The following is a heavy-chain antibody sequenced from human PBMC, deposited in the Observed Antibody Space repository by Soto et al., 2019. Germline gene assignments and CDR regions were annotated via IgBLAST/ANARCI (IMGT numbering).Heavy chain of an antibody. J-gene: IGHJ4*02. CDR1: GFTFSSYG. D-gene: IGHD6-19*01. V-gene: IGHV3-30*18. CDR2: ISYDGSNK. Sequence: PGGSLRLSCAASGFTFSSYGLHWVRQAPGKGLEWVAVISYDGSNKYYADSVKGRFTISRDNSKNTLYLQMNSPRAEDTAVYYCAKTPTKYSSGATTHFDYWGQGT. CDR3: AKTPTKYSSGATTHFDY.